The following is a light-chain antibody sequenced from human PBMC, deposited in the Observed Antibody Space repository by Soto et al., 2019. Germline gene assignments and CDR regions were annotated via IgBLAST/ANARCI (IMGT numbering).Light chain of an antibody. V-gene: IGKV3-20*01. Sequence: EIVLTQSPGTLSLSPGERATLSCKASQNLDSNYLAWHQQKPGQAPRLLIYATSRRATGIPDRFSGSGSGTDFTLTISRLEPEDFAVYYCQQYGSSPLTFGGGTKVEIK. CDR1: QNLDSNY. CDR2: ATS. J-gene: IGKJ4*01. CDR3: QQYGSSPLT.